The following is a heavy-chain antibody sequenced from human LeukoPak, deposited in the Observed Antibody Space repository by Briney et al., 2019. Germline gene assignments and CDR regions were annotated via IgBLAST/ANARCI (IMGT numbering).Heavy chain of an antibody. J-gene: IGHJ4*02. CDR2: IYYGGST. CDR1: GGSISSYL. Sequence: PSETLSLTCTVSGGSISSYLWSWIRQPPGKGLEWIGDIYYGGSTSYYPSLKSRVTISVDTAKNQFSLKLSSVTAADTAVYYCARRTYSWYVDSWGQGTLVTVSS. CDR3: ARRTYSWYVDS. D-gene: IGHD6-13*01. V-gene: IGHV4-59*08.